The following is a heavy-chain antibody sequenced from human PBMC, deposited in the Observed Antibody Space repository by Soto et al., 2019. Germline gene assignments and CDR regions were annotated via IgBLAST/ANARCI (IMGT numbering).Heavy chain of an antibody. CDR2: FDPEDGET. Sequence: QVQLVQSGAEVKKPGASVKVSCKVSGYTLTELSMHWVRQAPGKGLEWMEGFDPEDGETIYAQKFQGRVTMTEDTSTDTAYMELSSLRSEDTAVYYCATDWARVERRDYYYGMDVWGQGTTVTVSS. D-gene: IGHD1-1*01. CDR1: GYTLTELS. CDR3: ATDWARVERRDYYYGMDV. V-gene: IGHV1-24*01. J-gene: IGHJ6*02.